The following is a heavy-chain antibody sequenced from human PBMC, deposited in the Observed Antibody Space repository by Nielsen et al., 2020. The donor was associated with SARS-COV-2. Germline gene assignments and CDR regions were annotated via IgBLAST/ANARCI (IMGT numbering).Heavy chain of an antibody. D-gene: IGHD3-10*01. Sequence: SETLSLTCTVSGGSISSYYWSWIRQPPGKGLEWIGYIYYSGSTNYNPSLKSRVTISVDTSKNQFSLKLSSVTAADTAVYYCARDLSGLGSWYFDLWGRGTLVTVSS. CDR1: GGSISSYY. J-gene: IGHJ2*01. CDR3: ARDLSGLGSWYFDL. V-gene: IGHV4-59*13. CDR2: IYYSGST.